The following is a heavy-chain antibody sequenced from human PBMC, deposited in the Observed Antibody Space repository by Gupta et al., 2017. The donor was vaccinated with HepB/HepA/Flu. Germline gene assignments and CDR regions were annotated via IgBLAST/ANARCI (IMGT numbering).Heavy chain of an antibody. CDR2: ISSSSSYI. CDR3: ARGVRGGYGAADFDY. J-gene: IGHJ4*02. D-gene: IGHD5-12*01. Sequence: EVQLVESGGGLVKPGGSLRLSCAASGFTFSSYSMNWVRQAPGKGLEWVSSISSSSSYIYYADSVKGRFTISRDNAKNSLYLQMNSLRAEDTAVYYCARGVRGGYGAADFDYWGQGTLVTVSS. V-gene: IGHV3-21*01. CDR1: GFTFSSYS.